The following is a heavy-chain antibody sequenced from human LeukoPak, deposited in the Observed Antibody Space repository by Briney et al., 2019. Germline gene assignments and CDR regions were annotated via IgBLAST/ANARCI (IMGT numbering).Heavy chain of an antibody. CDR2: ISGSGGST. D-gene: IGHD2-15*01. CDR1: GFTFNSYA. J-gene: IGHJ4*02. CDR3: AKSPVSSCRGSFCYPFDY. V-gene: IGHV3-23*01. Sequence: PGGSLRLSCAASGFTFNSYAMSWVRQAPGKGLEWVSAISGSGGSTYYADSVKGRFTISRDNSRNTLYLQMNTLRAEDTAVYFCAKSPVSSCRGSFCYPFDYWGQGNLVTVSS.